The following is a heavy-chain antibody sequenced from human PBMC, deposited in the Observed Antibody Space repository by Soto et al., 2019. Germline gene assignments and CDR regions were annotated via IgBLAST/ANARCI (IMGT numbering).Heavy chain of an antibody. J-gene: IGHJ4*02. Sequence: EVQLVQSGGGLVQPGGSLRLSCVGSGFTFTDFYMNWVRQAPGKGLEWVANIRPDGTETNYVESVRGRFTTYRDNAKNSLFLQMNSLRADDTALYYGAGWGGHDYNYWGQGILVTVSS. CDR1: GFTFTDFY. D-gene: IGHD4-4*01. V-gene: IGHV3-7*03. CDR3: AGWGGHDYNY. CDR2: IRPDGTET.